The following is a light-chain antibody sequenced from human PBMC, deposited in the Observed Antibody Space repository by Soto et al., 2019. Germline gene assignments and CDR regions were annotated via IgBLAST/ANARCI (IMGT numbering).Light chain of an antibody. CDR1: STDGGGYNY. CDR2: QVS. CDR3: SLYTSSSTYV. Sequence: QSVLTQPASVSGFPGQSITISCTGSSTDGGGYNYVSWYQQHPGKAPKVMIYQVSNPPSWASNRFSGNKSGNTASLTISWLKAEDESDYYCSLYTSSSTYVFGTGTKVTVL. V-gene: IGLV2-14*01. J-gene: IGLJ1*01.